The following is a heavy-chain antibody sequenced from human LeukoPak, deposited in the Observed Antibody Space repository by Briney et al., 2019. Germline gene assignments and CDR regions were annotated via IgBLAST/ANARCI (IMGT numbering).Heavy chain of an antibody. J-gene: IGHJ5*02. CDR1: GVSINGYY. D-gene: IGHD6-13*01. V-gene: IGHV4-4*09. CDR2: IYSSADTYSHGDT. CDR3: ARDRGFQADNSRGHAWYDP. Sequence: SETLSLTCTVSGVSINGYYWSWIRQTAGKGLEWIGHIYSSADTYSHGDTNYNPSLQSRVSLVVDASKNQVSLRLTSVTDADTGFYYCARDRGFQADNSRGHAWYDPWGQGTLVTVSS.